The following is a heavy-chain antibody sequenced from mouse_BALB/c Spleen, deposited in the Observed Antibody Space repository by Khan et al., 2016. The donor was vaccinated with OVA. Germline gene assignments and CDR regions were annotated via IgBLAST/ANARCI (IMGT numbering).Heavy chain of an antibody. V-gene: IGHV1-7*01. J-gene: IGHJ3*01. CDR1: GYTFTSYW. CDR2: IDPSTDYT. D-gene: IGHD1-1*01. Sequence: QVRLQQSGAELAKPGASVKMSCKASGYTFTSYWMHWVKQRPGQGLEWIGYIDPSTDYTEYNQKFRDKATLTVEKSSTTVYMQLTSLTSEDSAVYYCVSHRSISSWFTYWGQGTLVTVSA. CDR3: VSHRSISSWFTY.